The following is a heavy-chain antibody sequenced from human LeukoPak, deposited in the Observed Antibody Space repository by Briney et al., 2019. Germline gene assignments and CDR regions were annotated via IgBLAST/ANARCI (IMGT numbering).Heavy chain of an antibody. CDR3: ARVERYSSSWYSRPNYFDY. CDR2: ISAYNGNT. V-gene: IGHV1-18*01. D-gene: IGHD6-13*01. CDR1: GYTFTSYG. J-gene: IGHJ4*02. Sequence: ASVKVSCKASGYTFTSYGISWVRQAPGQGLEWMGWISAYNGNTNYAQKLQGRVTMTTDTSTSTAYMELRSLRSDETAVYYCARVERYSSSWYSRPNYFDYWGQGTLVTVSS.